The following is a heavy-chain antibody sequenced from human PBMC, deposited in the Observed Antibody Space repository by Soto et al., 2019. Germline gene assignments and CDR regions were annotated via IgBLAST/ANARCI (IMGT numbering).Heavy chain of an antibody. CDR2: INPSGGIT. CDR1: GYTFSRYY. V-gene: IGHV1-46*01. J-gene: IGHJ6*02. CDR3: ARPKGLDSCRYYYGMDV. Sequence: ASVKVSCKASGYTFSRYYIYWVRQAPGQGLEWMGAINPSGGITTYAQKFQGRVTMTSDTSTRTVYMELSSLRSEDTAVYYCARPKGLDSCRYYYGMDVWGQGTTVTVSS. D-gene: IGHD2-2*03.